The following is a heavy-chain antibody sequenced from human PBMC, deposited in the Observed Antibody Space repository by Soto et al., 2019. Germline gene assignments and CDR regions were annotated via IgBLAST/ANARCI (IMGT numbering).Heavy chain of an antibody. CDR3: AKISVDCPGGGCPPEAFDS. CDR2: ISGSGDSR. V-gene: IGHV3-23*01. D-gene: IGHD2-8*02. J-gene: IGHJ3*02. Sequence: GGSLRLSCAASGFTFRNYAMSWVRQAPGKGLEWVSAISGSGDSRHYADSVKGRFTISRDNSKNTLDLQMTRVRAEDTAEYYCAKISVDCPGGGCPPEAFDSWGQGRMVTVSS. CDR1: GFTFRNYA.